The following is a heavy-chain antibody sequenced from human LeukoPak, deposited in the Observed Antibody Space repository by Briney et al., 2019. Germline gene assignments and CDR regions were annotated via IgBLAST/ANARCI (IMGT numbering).Heavy chain of an antibody. CDR3: ARDTDDAFDI. CDR1: GFTFGDYA. J-gene: IGHJ3*02. Sequence: GGSLRLSCTASGFTFGDYAMSWFRQAPGKGLEWVGFIRSKAYGGTAEYAASVKGRFTISRDNAKNSLYLQMNSLRAEDTAVYYCARDTDDAFDIWGQGTMVTVSS. CDR2: IRSKAYGGTA. D-gene: IGHD4-17*01. V-gene: IGHV3-49*03.